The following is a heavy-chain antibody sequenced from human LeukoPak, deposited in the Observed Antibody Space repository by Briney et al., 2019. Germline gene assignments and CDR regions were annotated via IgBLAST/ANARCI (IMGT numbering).Heavy chain of an antibody. CDR2: IYYSGST. V-gene: IGHV4-59*01. CDR1: GGSISSYY. CDR3: ARVPTYYYDSSGYYYWFDP. Sequence: SETLSLTCTVSGGSISSYYWSWIRQPPGKGLEWIGYIYYSGSTNYNPSLKSRVTISVDTSKNQFSLKLSSVTAADTAVYYCARVPTYYYDSSGYYYWFDPWGQGTLVTVSS. J-gene: IGHJ5*02. D-gene: IGHD3-22*01.